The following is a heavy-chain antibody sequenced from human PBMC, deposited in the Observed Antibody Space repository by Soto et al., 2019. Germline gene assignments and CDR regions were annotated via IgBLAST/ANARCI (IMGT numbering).Heavy chain of an antibody. Sequence: EVQLVESGEGLVQPGGSLRLSCAASGFTFSSYWMHWVRQAPGKGLVRVSRINSDGSSTSYADSVKGRFTISRDNAKNTLYMKMNSLRAEDTAVYYCVRTSLVVAAATREDYWGQGTLVTVSS. J-gene: IGHJ4*02. V-gene: IGHV3-74*01. CDR1: GFTFSSYW. D-gene: IGHD2-15*01. CDR3: VRTSLVVAAATREDY. CDR2: INSDGSST.